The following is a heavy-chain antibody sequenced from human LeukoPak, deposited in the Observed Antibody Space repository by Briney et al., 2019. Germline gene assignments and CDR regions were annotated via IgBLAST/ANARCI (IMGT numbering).Heavy chain of an antibody. V-gene: IGHV1-8*01. CDR1: GYTFTNFG. J-gene: IGHJ4*02. D-gene: IGHD4-23*01. CDR2: MNPSSGKT. Sequence: ASVKVSCKGSGYTFTNFGISWVREATGQGLEWMGWMNPSSGKTGYAQKFQGRISMTRNTSISTAYMELSSLRSEDTAVYYCARETPSRYFDYWGQGTLVTVSS. CDR3: ARETPSRYFDY.